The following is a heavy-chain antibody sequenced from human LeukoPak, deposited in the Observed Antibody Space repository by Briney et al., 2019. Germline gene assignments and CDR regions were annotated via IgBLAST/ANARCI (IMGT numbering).Heavy chain of an antibody. J-gene: IGHJ6*03. CDR3: ARALPGYYDTRGRYFYMDV. CDR2: ISYDGSNK. V-gene: IGHV3-30-3*01. CDR1: GFTFSSYA. Sequence: GGSLRLSCAASGFTFSSYAMHWVRQAPGKGLEWVAVISYDGSNKYYADSVKGRFTISRDNSKKTLYLQMNSLRAEDTAVYYCARALPGYYDTRGRYFYMDVWGKGTTVTVSS. D-gene: IGHD3-22*01.